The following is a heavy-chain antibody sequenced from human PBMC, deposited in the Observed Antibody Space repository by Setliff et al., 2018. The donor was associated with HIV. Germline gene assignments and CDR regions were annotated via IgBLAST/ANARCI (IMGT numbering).Heavy chain of an antibody. CDR1: GYSINSGFH. CDR2: IYHSGST. Sequence: NPSETLSLTCAVSGYSINSGFHWGWIRQPTGMGLEWIGHIYHSGSTSYNPSLKSRVTISVDTSNNQFSLKLRSVIAADTAEYYCARVEYYYDSSGYGTFDYWGQGTLVTVSS. D-gene: IGHD3-22*01. J-gene: IGHJ4*02. CDR3: ARVEYYYDSSGYGTFDY. V-gene: IGHV4-38-2*01.